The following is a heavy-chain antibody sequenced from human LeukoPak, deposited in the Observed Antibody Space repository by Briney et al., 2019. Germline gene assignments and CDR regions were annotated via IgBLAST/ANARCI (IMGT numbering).Heavy chain of an antibody. CDR3: ARAPKGGYPSEV. V-gene: IGHV5-10-1*01. D-gene: IGHD5-18*01. CDR1: GYSFTSYW. Sequence: GESLKISCKGSGYSFTSYWISWVRQMPGKGLEWMGRIEPSDSYTNYSPSFQGHVTISADKSISTAYLQWSSLKASDPAMDYCARAPKGGYPSEVLGKGTTVTVSS. CDR2: IEPSDSYT. J-gene: IGHJ6*04.